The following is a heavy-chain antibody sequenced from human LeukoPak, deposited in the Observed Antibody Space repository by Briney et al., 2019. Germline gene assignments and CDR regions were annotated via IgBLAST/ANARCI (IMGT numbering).Heavy chain of an antibody. CDR3: AKAIVVVPAELGY. J-gene: IGHJ4*02. V-gene: IGHV3-23*01. CDR2: ISGSGGST. Sequence: GGSLRLSCAASGFTFSSYGMSWVRQAPGKGLEWVSAISGSGGSTYYADSVKGRFTISRDNSKNTLYLQMNSLRAEDTAVYYCAKAIVVVPAELGYWGQGTLVTVSS. CDR1: GFTFSSYG. D-gene: IGHD2-2*01.